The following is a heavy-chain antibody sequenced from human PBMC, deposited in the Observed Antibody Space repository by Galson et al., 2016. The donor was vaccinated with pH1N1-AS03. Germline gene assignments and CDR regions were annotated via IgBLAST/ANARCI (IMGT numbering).Heavy chain of an antibody. CDR1: GYIFTDFY. Sequence: SVKVSCKASGYIFTDFYVHWVRQAPGQGLEWMGWINPKNGVTNYAQKFQAWVTMTGDTSISTAYMELHGLKSDDTAVYYCARDPRGPCSSATCSTTYYFGMDVCGQGTTVIVSS. CDR3: ARDPRGPCSSATCSTTYYFGMDV. J-gene: IGHJ6*02. CDR2: INPKNGVT. D-gene: IGHD2-2*01. V-gene: IGHV1-2*04.